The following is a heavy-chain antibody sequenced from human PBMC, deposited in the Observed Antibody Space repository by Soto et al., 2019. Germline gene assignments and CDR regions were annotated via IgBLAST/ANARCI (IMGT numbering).Heavy chain of an antibody. CDR2: ISACNGNT. D-gene: IGHD3-22*01. V-gene: IGHV1-18*01. CDR1: GYPFTIYG. CDR3: ARDWYDNDYDSSGSSLNYAMDV. Sequence: ASVKVCCTPSGYPFTIYGISWVRHAPGQGLEWMGWISACNGNTNYAQKLQGRVTMTTDTSTSTAYMELRSLRSDDTAVYYCARDWYDNDYDSSGSSLNYAMDVWGHGTMVTVSS. J-gene: IGHJ6*02.